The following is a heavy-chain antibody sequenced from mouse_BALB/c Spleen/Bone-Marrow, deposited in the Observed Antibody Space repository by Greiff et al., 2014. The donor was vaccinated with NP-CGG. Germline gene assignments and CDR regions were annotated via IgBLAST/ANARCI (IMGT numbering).Heavy chain of an antibody. CDR2: INPSTGYT. Sequence: QVQLQQSGAELAKPGASVKMSCKASGYNFISYWMHWVKQRPGQGLEWIRYINPSTGYTEYNQKFKDKATLTADKSSSKAYMQLSSLTSEDSAVYYCARNYDYDGGYYAMDYWGQGTSVTVPS. CDR3: ARNYDYDGGYYAMDY. CDR1: GYNFISYW. J-gene: IGHJ4*01. V-gene: IGHV1-7*01. D-gene: IGHD2-4*01.